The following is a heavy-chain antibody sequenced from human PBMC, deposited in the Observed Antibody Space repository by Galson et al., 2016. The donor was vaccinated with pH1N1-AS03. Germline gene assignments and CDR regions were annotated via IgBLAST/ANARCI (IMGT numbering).Heavy chain of an antibody. CDR2: IYPGDSYT. D-gene: IGHD5/OR15-5a*01. Sequence: QSGAEVKKPGESLKISCKGSGYSFTNYWIGWVRQMPGKGLEWMGIIYPGDSYTRYSPSFQGQVTISSDKSITTAYLQWSNLKAPDTAMYYCARHRLSVTHSFSTRGIDGWGKGTTVTVSS. J-gene: IGHJ6*04. V-gene: IGHV5-51*01. CDR1: GYSFTNYW. CDR3: ARHRLSVTHSFSTRGIDG.